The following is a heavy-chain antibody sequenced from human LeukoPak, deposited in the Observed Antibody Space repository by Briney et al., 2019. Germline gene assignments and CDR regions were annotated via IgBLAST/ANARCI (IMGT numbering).Heavy chain of an antibody. CDR3: AKPARTDYADY. CDR1: GFTFSSYV. D-gene: IGHD4-17*01. J-gene: IGHJ4*02. Sequence: GGSLRLSCAASGFTFSSYVMHWVRQAPGKGLEWVAIISYDGSNEYYADSVKGRFTISRDNSKNALYLQMNSLRAEDTAVYYCAKPARTDYADYWGQGTRVTVSS. CDR2: ISYDGSNE. V-gene: IGHV3-30*04.